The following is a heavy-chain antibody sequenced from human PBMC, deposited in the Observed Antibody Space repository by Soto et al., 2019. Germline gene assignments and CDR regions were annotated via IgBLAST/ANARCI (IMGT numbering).Heavy chain of an antibody. J-gene: IGHJ5*01. V-gene: IGHV4-4*02. D-gene: IGHD3-10*01. CDR3: AREFQITMIRGNWFDS. CDR1: GGSIISTNW. CDR2: IYHGGSS. Sequence: QVQLQESGPGLVRPSGTLSLTCAVSGGSIISTNWWSWVRQPPGKGLEWIGEIYHGGSSNYNPSLKSRVTMSLDKSKNQFSLNLTSATAADTAVYYCAREFQITMIRGNWFDSWGQGTLVTVSS.